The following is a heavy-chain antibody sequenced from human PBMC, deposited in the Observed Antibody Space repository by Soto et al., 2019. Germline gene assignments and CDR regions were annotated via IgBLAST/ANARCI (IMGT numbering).Heavy chain of an antibody. CDR2: ISDDGDNR. Sequence: QVQLVESGGDVVQPGRSLRLSCTASGFTFSTYTMHWVRQSPGKGLEWLAFISDDGDNRYYAESVRGRFTISRDNSKNTLYLQMDSLRPEDTAVYYGAKDGPIAAAGNNWFDPWGQGTLVTVSS. J-gene: IGHJ5*02. CDR1: GFTFSTYT. V-gene: IGHV3-30-3*01. D-gene: IGHD6-13*01. CDR3: AKDGPIAAAGNNWFDP.